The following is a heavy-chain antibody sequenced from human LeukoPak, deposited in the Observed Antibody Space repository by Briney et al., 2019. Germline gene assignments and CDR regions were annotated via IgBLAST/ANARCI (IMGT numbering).Heavy chain of an antibody. V-gene: IGHV5-10-1*01. D-gene: IGHD1-1*01. CDR1: GYSFTTYW. CDR2: IDPSDSYT. J-gene: IGHJ5*02. Sequence: GESLRISSKGSGYSFTTYWSSWVRQMPGKGLEWMGRIDPSDSYTNYSPSFQGHVTISADKSISTAYLQWSSLKASDTAIYYCARHGATGSFELWGQGTLVTVSS. CDR3: ARHGATGSFEL.